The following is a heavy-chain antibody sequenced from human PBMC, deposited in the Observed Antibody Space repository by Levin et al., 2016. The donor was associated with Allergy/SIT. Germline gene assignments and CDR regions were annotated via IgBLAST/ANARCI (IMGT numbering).Heavy chain of an antibody. CDR3: ASISPYYGTDY. D-gene: IGHD3-10*01. CDR1: GGSVSDYY. J-gene: IGHJ4*02. Sequence: SETLSLTCTVSGGSVSDYYWSWIRQPPGKGLEWIGYIYYSGSTNYNPSLKSRVTISVDTSKNQFSLKLSSVTAADTAVYYCASISPYYGTDYWGQGTLVTVSS. CDR2: IYYSGST. V-gene: IGHV4-59*02.